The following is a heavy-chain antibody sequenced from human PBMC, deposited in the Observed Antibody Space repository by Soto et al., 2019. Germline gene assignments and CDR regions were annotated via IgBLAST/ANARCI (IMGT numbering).Heavy chain of an antibody. CDR3: AKTLGRAPYSSSWEDNWFDP. CDR1: GDSVSSNSAA. D-gene: IGHD6-13*01. V-gene: IGHV6-1*01. CDR2: TYYRSKWYN. Sequence: KQSPTLSLTCAISGDSVSSNSAAWNWIRQSPSRGLEWLGRTYYRSKWYNDYAVSVKSRITINPDTSKNQFSLQLNSVTPEDTAVYYCAKTLGRAPYSSSWEDNWFDPWGQGTLVTVAS. J-gene: IGHJ5*02.